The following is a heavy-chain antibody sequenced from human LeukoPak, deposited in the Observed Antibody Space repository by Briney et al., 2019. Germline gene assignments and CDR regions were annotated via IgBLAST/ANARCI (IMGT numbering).Heavy chain of an antibody. Sequence: GGSLRLSCAACGFTFSSYSMNWVRQGPGKGLEWVSYISSTSIYIYYADSVKGRFTISRDNAKNSLYLQMNSLRAKDTAVYYCARGPGHSYGLDYWGQGTLVTVSS. J-gene: IGHJ4*02. CDR2: ISSTSIYI. CDR3: ARGPGHSYGLDY. D-gene: IGHD5-18*01. V-gene: IGHV3-21*01. CDR1: GFTFSSYS.